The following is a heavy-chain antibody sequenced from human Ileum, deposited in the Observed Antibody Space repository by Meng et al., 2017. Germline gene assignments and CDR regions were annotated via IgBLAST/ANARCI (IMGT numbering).Heavy chain of an antibody. CDR3: ARLSSSGYYPYYFDY. Sequence: GSLRLSCTVSGGSVSSGSYYWSWIRQPPGKGLEWNGYIYYSGSTNYNPALKSRVPISVDTSKNQFSLKLSSVTAADTAVYYCARLSSSGYYPYYFDYWGQGTLVTVSS. D-gene: IGHD3-22*01. V-gene: IGHV4-61*01. CDR1: GGSVSSGSYY. CDR2: IYYSGST. J-gene: IGHJ4*02.